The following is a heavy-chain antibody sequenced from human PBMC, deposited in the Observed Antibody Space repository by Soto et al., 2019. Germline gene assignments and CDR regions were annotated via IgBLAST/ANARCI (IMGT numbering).Heavy chain of an antibody. V-gene: IGHV1-18*01. CDR3: ARDFWSGYLQENWFDP. CDR2: ISAYNGNT. D-gene: IGHD3-3*01. CDR1: GYTFTSYG. Sequence: GASVKVSCKASGYTFTSYGISWVRQAPGQGLEWMGWISAYNGNTNYAQKLQGRVTMTTDTSTSTAYMELRSLRSDDTAVYYCARDFWSGYLQENWFDPWGQGTLVTVSS. J-gene: IGHJ5*02.